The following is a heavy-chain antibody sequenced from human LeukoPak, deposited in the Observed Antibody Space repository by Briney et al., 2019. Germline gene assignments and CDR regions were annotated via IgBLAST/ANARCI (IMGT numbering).Heavy chain of an antibody. CDR3: ARVEVYYDFWSGYYAHRFDY. Sequence: SETLSLTCTVSGGSISSSSYYWGWIRQPPGKGLEWIGSIYYSGSTYYNPSLKSRVTISVDTSKNQFSLKLSSVTAADTAVYYCARVEVYYDFWSGYYAHRFDYWGQGTLVTVSS. CDR2: IYYSGST. D-gene: IGHD3-3*01. J-gene: IGHJ4*02. CDR1: GGSISSSSYY. V-gene: IGHV4-39*07.